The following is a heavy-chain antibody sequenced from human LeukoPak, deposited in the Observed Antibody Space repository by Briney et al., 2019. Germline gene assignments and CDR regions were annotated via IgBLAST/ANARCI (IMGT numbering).Heavy chain of an antibody. CDR1: GYSISSGYY. J-gene: IGHJ4*02. Sequence: SETLSLTCAVSGYSISSGYYWGWIRQPPGKGLEWIGSIYHSGSTYYNPSLKSRVTISVDTSKNKFSLKLSSVTAANTAVYYCARYLGSSKFDYWGQGTLVTVSS. CDR2: IYHSGST. CDR3: ARYLGSSKFDY. V-gene: IGHV4-38-2*01. D-gene: IGHD6-13*01.